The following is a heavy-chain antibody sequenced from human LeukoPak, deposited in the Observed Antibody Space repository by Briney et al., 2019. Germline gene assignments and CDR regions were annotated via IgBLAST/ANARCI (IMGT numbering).Heavy chain of an antibody. D-gene: IGHD4-17*01. Sequence: PSETLSLTCTVSGGSISSYYWTWIRQPPGKGLEWIGYIYYSWSTNYNPSLKSRVTISVDTSKNQFSLKLSSVTAADTAVYYCTRIDYGDYFRDDAFDIWGQGTMVTVSS. J-gene: IGHJ3*02. CDR3: TRIDYGDYFRDDAFDI. CDR2: IYYSWST. CDR1: GGSISSYY. V-gene: IGHV4-59*08.